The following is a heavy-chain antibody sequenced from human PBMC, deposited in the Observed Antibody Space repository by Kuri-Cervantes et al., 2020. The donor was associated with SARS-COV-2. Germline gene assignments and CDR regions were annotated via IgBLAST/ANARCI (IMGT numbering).Heavy chain of an antibody. V-gene: IGHV3-23*01. J-gene: IGHJ4*02. Sequence: GGSLRLSCAASGFTFSSYAMSWVRQAPGKGLEWASAISGSGGSTYYADSVKGRFTISRDNSKNTLYLQMNSLRAEDTAVYYCAKELNEGYSSSWYFDYWGQGTLVTVSS. CDR1: GFTFSSYA. D-gene: IGHD6-13*01. CDR2: ISGSGGST. CDR3: AKELNEGYSSSWYFDY.